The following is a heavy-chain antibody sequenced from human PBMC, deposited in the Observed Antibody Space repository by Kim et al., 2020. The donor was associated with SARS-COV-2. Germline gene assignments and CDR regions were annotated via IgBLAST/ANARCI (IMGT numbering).Heavy chain of an antibody. Sequence: YTPPLKGRVTISVASSRNQCSLKLSSVTATDTAVYYCAGTYGGNPGYFDYWGQGTLVTVSS. J-gene: IGHJ4*02. D-gene: IGHD4-17*01. V-gene: IGHV4-4*09. CDR3: AGTYGGNPGYFDY.